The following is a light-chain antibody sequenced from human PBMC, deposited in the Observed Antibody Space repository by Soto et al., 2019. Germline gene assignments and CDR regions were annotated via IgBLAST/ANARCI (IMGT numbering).Light chain of an antibody. CDR3: QQSYSTPPLT. V-gene: IGKV1-39*01. CDR1: QSISSY. J-gene: IGKJ4*01. CDR2: AAS. Sequence: DIQMTQSPSSLSASVGDRVTITCRASQSISSYLNWYQQKPGKAPKLLIYAASSLQSGVPSRFGGSGSGTDFTLTISSLQPEDFATYYCQQSYSTPPLTFGGGTKVDIK.